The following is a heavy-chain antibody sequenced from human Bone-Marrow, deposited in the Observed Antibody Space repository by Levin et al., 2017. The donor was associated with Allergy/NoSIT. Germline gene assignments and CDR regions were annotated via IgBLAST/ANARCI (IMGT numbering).Heavy chain of an antibody. CDR3: ARQPLKYGMDV. Sequence: SQTLSLPCTVSGGSVSSGSYYWSWIRQPPGKGPEWIGYISYSVSPSYNPSLKSRVTISVDTSTNQFSLKVTSVTAADTAVYYCARQPLKYGMDVWGQGATVTVSS. CDR2: ISYSVSP. V-gene: IGHV4-61*01. J-gene: IGHJ6*02. CDR1: GGSVSSGSYY.